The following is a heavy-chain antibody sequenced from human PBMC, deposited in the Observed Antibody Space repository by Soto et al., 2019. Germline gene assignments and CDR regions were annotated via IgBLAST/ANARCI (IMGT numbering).Heavy chain of an antibody. CDR3: ARRFDNGGSDY. CDR2: IYYSGTT. V-gene: IGHV4-39*01. Sequence: PSETLSLTCTVSGVSITSSSSDYWGWIRQPPGKGLEWIGSIYYSGTTYYNPSLRSRVTISVDTSKKQFSLKLSSVTAADTAVYYCARRFDNGGSDYWGQGTLVTVSS. J-gene: IGHJ4*02. CDR1: GVSITSSSSDY. D-gene: IGHD2-8*01.